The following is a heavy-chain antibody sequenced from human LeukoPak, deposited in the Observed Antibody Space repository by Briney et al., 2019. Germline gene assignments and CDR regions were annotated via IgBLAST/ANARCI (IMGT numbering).Heavy chain of an antibody. J-gene: IGHJ5*02. D-gene: IGHD3-16*01. CDR3: ARVPGRYDPSRRLWFDP. CDR1: GGSISSYY. V-gene: IGHV4-59*01. Sequence: PSETLSLTCTVSGGSISSYYWSWIRQPPGKGLEWIGYIYYSGSTNYNPSLKSRVTISVDTSKNQFSLKLSSVTAADTAVYYCARVPGRYDPSRRLWFDPWGQGPLVTVSS. CDR2: IYYSGST.